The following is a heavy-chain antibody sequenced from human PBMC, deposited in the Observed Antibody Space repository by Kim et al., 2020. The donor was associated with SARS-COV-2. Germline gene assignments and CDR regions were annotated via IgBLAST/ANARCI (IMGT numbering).Heavy chain of an antibody. CDR3: VKARYCSSTSCYAGFDY. D-gene: IGHD2-2*01. V-gene: IGHV3-64D*09. CDR2: ISSNGGST. Sequence: GGSLRLSCSASGFTFSSYAMHWVRQAPGKGLEYVSAISSNGGSTYYADSVKGRFTISRDNSKNTLYLQMSSLRAEDTAVYYCVKARYCSSTSCYAGFDYWGQGTLVTVSS. J-gene: IGHJ4*02. CDR1: GFTFSSYA.